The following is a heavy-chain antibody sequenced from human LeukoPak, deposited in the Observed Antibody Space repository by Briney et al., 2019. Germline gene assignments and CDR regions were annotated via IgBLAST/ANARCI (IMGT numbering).Heavy chain of an antibody. CDR1: GYTFTSYG. CDR2: ISGYNANT. Sequence: ASVKVSCKASGYTFTSYGISWVRQAPGQGLEWMGWISGYNANTKYEQQLQGRVTMTTDTSTSTAYMELRSLRSDDTAVYYCAREIGPIQLHLWGSAFDYWGQGTLVTVSS. D-gene: IGHD5-24*01. CDR3: AREIGPIQLHLWGSAFDY. V-gene: IGHV1-18*01. J-gene: IGHJ4*02.